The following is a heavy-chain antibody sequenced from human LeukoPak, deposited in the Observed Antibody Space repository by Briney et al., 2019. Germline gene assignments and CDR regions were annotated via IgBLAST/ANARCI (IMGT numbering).Heavy chain of an antibody. CDR1: GYTFTSYD. CDR3: ARGEDGSGWSNWFDP. Sequence: GASVKVSCKASGYTFTSYDINWVRQATGQGLEWMGWMNPNSGNTGYAQKFQGRVTMTRNTSISTACMELSSLRSEDTAVYYCARGEDGSGWSNWFDPWGQGTLVTVSS. V-gene: IGHV1-8*01. CDR2: MNPNSGNT. J-gene: IGHJ5*02. D-gene: IGHD6-19*01.